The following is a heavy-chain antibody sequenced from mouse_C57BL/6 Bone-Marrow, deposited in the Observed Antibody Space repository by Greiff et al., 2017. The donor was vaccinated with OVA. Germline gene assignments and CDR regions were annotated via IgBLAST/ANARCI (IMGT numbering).Heavy chain of an antibody. Sequence: QVHVKQPGAELVKPGASVKLSCKASGYTFTSYWMQWVKQRPGQGLEWIGEIDPSDSYTNYNQKFKGKATLTVDTSSSTAYMQLSSLTSEDSAVYYCARGAWFAYWGQGTLVTVSA. CDR2: IDPSDSYT. V-gene: IGHV1-50*01. J-gene: IGHJ3*01. CDR3: ARGAWFAY. CDR1: GYTFTSYW.